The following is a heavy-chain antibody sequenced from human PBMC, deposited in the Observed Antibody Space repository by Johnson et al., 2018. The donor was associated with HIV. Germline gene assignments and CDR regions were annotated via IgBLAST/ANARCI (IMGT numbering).Heavy chain of an antibody. J-gene: IGHJ3*02. V-gene: IGHV3-7*05. D-gene: IGHD3-10*01. CDR2: IKQEGSEK. Sequence: VQLVESGGGLVQPGGSLRLSCAASGFTFSSYWMSWVRQAPGKGLEWVANIKQEGSEKYYVDSVKGRFTISRDNAKKSLFLLMNSLRAEDTAVYYCAREKPRLVQVVLDAFDIWGQGTMVTVSS. CDR3: AREKPRLVQVVLDAFDI. CDR1: GFTFSSYW.